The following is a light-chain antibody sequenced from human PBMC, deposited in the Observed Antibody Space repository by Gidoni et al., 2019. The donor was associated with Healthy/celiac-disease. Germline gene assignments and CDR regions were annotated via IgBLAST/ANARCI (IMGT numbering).Light chain of an antibody. CDR1: QSVSSSY. Sequence: EIVLTQSPGTLSLSPGEGATLSCRASQSVSSSYLAWYQQKPGQAPGLLIYGASSRATGIPDRFSGSGSGTDFTLTISRLEPEDFAVYYCQQYGSSPRLTFGGGTKVEIK. CDR2: GAS. J-gene: IGKJ4*01. V-gene: IGKV3-20*01. CDR3: QQYGSSPRLT.